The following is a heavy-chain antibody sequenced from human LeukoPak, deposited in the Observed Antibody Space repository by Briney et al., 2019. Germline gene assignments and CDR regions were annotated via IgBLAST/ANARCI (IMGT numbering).Heavy chain of an antibody. D-gene: IGHD6-19*01. Sequence: SETLSLTCAVYGGSFSGYYWSWIRQPPGKGLEWIGEINHSGSTNYNPSLKSRVTISVDTSKNQFSLKLSSVTAADTAVYYCARGSRSSGWYVYFQHWGQGTLVTVSS. J-gene: IGHJ1*01. V-gene: IGHV4-34*01. CDR2: INHSGST. CDR1: GGSFSGYY. CDR3: ARGSRSSGWYVYFQH.